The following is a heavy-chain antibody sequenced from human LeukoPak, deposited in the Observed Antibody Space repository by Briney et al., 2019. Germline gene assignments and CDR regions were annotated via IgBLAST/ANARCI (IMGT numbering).Heavy chain of an antibody. Sequence: SETLSLTCTVSGGSISSGGYYWSWIRQHPGKGLEWIGYIYYSGSTYYNPSLKSRVTISVDTSKNQFSLKLSSVAAADTAVYYCARGLWLYYFDYWGQGTLVTVSS. D-gene: IGHD3-22*01. CDR2: IYYSGST. V-gene: IGHV4-31*03. J-gene: IGHJ4*02. CDR3: ARGLWLYYFDY. CDR1: GGSISSGGYY.